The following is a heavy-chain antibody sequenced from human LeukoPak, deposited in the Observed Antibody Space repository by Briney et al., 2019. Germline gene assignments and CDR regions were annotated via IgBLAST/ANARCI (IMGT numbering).Heavy chain of an antibody. CDR2: IYYSGST. D-gene: IGHD4-17*01. CDR3: ARSTVTRKLFFDY. J-gene: IGHJ4*02. Sequence: TLSLTCTVSGGSISSGGYYWSWIRQHPGKGLEWIGYIYYSGSTYYNPSLKSRVTISVDTSKNQFSLKLSSVTAADTAVYYCARSTVTRKLFFDYWGQGTLVTVSS. V-gene: IGHV4-31*03. CDR1: GGSISSGGYY.